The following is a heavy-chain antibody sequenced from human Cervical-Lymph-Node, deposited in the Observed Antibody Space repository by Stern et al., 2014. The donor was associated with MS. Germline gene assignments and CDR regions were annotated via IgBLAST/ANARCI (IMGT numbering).Heavy chain of an antibody. Sequence: VQLVQSGAEVKQPGESLKISCKGSGYSFSSHWIAWVRQTPVKGLECMGIVNPVDSDARYNPSCRGKVTISADTSTSTAYLHWNSLRASDTALYFCARQRTPRVVVSPTDYWGQGTLVTVSS. J-gene: IGHJ4*02. CDR3: ARQRTPRVVVSPTDY. CDR1: GYSFSSHW. CDR2: VNPVDSDA. D-gene: IGHD2-21*01. V-gene: IGHV5-51*01.